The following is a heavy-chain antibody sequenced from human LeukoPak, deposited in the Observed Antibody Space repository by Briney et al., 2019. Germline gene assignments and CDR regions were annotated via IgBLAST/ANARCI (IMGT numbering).Heavy chain of an antibody. Sequence: PGGSLRLSCAASGFTFSNAWMSWVRQAPGKGLEWVGRIKSKTDGGTTDYAAPVKGRFTISRDDSKSTLYLQMNSLKTEDTAVYYCTTATRVVPAAKFDYWGQGTLVTVSS. V-gene: IGHV3-15*01. D-gene: IGHD2-2*01. CDR3: TTATRVVPAAKFDY. CDR1: GFTFSNAW. J-gene: IGHJ4*02. CDR2: IKSKTDGGTT.